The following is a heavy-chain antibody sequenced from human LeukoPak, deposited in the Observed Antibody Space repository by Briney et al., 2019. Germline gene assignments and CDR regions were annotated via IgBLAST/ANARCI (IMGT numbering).Heavy chain of an antibody. D-gene: IGHD3-10*01. J-gene: IGHJ6*03. Sequence: STTLSLTXAVSGGSVNSVTYYWAWVRQPPGKGLEWIGSIYQGESTYSNPSLESRVSMSVDTSKDQFSLRLTSVTAADTAVYYCARHEANYYYYYMDVWGEGTTVTVSS. CDR2: IYQGEST. V-gene: IGHV4-39*01. CDR3: ARHEANYYYYYMDV. CDR1: GGSVNSVTYY.